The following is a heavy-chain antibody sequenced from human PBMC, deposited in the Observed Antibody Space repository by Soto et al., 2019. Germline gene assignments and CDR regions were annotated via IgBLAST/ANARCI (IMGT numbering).Heavy chain of an antibody. CDR1: GGSISSSSYY. D-gene: IGHD4-17*01. CDR2: IYYSGST. J-gene: IGHJ4*02. Sequence: SETLSLTCTVSGGSISSSSYYWGWIRQPPGKGLEWIGSIYYSGSTYYNPPLRSRVTISIDTSKNHFFLNLSSVTAADTAVYYCARIGLTTALLWGQGTLVTVSS. V-gene: IGHV4-39*02. CDR3: ARIGLTTALL.